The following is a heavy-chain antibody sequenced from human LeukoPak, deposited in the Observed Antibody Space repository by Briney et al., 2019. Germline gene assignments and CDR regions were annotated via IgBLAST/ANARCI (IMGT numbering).Heavy chain of an antibody. D-gene: IGHD5-12*01. CDR3: ARESLGGYPDY. J-gene: IGHJ4*02. V-gene: IGHV3-30*02. CDR1: GFTFSTYG. Sequence: GGSLRLSCAASGFTFSTYGMHWVRQAPGKGLEWMTFIRDDGSIKYYADSVKGRFTISRDNSKNTLYLQMGSLRAEDMAVYYCARESLGGYPDYWGQGTLVTVSS. CDR2: IRDDGSIK.